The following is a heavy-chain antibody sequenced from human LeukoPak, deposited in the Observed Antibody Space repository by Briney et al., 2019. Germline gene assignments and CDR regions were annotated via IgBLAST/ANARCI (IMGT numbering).Heavy chain of an antibody. CDR3: ARQWVSAAAMWLDAFDI. CDR1: GSSFTSYW. D-gene: IGHD2-2*01. CDR2: IYPGDSDT. Sequence: KHGASLQISCEGSGSSFTSYWSGWGRPLPGKGLEGMGIIYPGDSDTRYSPSFQGQVTTSADKSISTAYLQWSSLKASDTAMYYCARQWVSAAAMWLDAFDIWAKGQWSPSLQ. J-gene: IGHJ3*02. V-gene: IGHV5-51*01.